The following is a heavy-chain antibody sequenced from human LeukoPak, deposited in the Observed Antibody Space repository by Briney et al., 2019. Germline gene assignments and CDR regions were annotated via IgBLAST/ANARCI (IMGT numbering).Heavy chain of an antibody. D-gene: IGHD3-22*01. Sequence: GGSLRLSCAAPELTFSSYEMNWVRQAPGKGLEWVSYIGSGGTSTHYADSAKGRFTISRDNAKNSLYLQMNSLRAEDTAVYYCARGDDSRPRNYYMDVWGKGTTVTVSS. CDR1: ELTFSSYE. CDR3: ARGDDSRPRNYYMDV. J-gene: IGHJ6*03. V-gene: IGHV3-48*03. CDR2: IGSGGTST.